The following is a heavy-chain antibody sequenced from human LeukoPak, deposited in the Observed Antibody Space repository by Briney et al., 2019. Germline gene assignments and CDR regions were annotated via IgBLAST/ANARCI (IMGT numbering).Heavy chain of an antibody. J-gene: IGHJ4*02. V-gene: IGHV3-21*01. CDR2: ISSSSSYI. CDR3: ARRAATTGYFDF. D-gene: IGHD6-25*01. Sequence: PGGSLRLSCAASGFTFSSYSMNWVRLAPGKGPEWVSSISSSSSYIYYADSVKGRFTSSRDNAKNSLYLQMNSLRAEDTAVYYCARRAATTGYFDFWGQGTLVTVSS. CDR1: GFTFSSYS.